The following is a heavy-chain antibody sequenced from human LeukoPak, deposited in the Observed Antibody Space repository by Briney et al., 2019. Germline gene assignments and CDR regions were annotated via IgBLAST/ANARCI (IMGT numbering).Heavy chain of an antibody. CDR2: IYWNDDK. J-gene: IGHJ3*02. D-gene: IGHD2-2*02. Sequence: SGPTLVNPTQTLTLTCTFSGFSLSTSGVGVGWIRQPPGKALEWLALIYWNDDKRYSPSLKSRLTITKDTSKNQVVLTMTSMDPVDTATYYCAQASCSSTSCYTPVGFDIWGQGTMVTVSS. V-gene: IGHV2-5*01. CDR1: GFSLSTSGVG. CDR3: AQASCSSTSCYTPVGFDI.